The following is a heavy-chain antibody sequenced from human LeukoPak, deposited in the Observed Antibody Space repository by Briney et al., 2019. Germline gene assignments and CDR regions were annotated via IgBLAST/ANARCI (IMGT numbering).Heavy chain of an antibody. J-gene: IGHJ4*02. CDR1: GINFSDYY. Sequence: GGFLRLSCAASGINFSDYYMSLIRQAPGEGLELVSYNRSSGSTIYYAASLQGRFTISSDNVKNSLFLQMNRLTADDTPDYYFARSRYYDRSLVYWGQGNLVTVSS. V-gene: IGHV3-11*01. CDR3: ARSRYYDRSLVY. D-gene: IGHD3-22*01. CDR2: NRSSGSTI.